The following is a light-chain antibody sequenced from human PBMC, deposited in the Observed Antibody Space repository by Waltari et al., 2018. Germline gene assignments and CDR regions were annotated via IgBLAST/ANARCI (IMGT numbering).Light chain of an antibody. CDR2: ASV. CDR1: QDITTH. Sequence: DIQLTQSPSFLSASVGDRVTITCRASQDITTHLGWYQQKAGKAPKLLIFASVTLQIGVPPRCSGSGSGTDFSRAIASLQPEDVASYDCQQFHSFPRTFGQGTRVELK. V-gene: IGKV1-9*01. J-gene: IGKJ1*01. CDR3: QQFHSFPRT.